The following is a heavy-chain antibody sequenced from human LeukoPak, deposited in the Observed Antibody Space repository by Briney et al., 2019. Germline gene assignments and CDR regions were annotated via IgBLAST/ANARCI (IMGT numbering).Heavy chain of an antibody. Sequence: ASVKVSCKASGYTFTSYYMHWVRQAPGQGLEWMGIINPSGGSTSYAQRFQGRVTMTRDMSTSTVYMELSSLRSEDTAVYYCARDKVVGATVYYYYYYMDVWGKGTTVTVSS. J-gene: IGHJ6*03. CDR3: ARDKVVGATVYYYYYYMDV. D-gene: IGHD1-26*01. CDR1: GYTFTSYY. CDR2: INPSGGST. V-gene: IGHV1-46*01.